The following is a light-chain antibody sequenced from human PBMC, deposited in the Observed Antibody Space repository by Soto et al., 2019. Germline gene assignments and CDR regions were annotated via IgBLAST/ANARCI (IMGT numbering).Light chain of an antibody. CDR2: DAS. Sequence: DIQMTQSPSTLSASVGDRVTITCRASQTISNWLAWYQQKPGKAPRLLIYDASTLESGVPSRFSGSASGTEFTLTLSSLQPDDFATYDCQQHTFGQGTKLEIK. V-gene: IGKV1-5*01. J-gene: IGKJ2*01. CDR3: QQHT. CDR1: QTISNW.